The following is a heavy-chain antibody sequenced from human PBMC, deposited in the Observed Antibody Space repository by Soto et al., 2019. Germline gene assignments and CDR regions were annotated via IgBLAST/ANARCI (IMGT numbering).Heavy chain of an antibody. V-gene: IGHV3-23*01. CDR2: ISSTGGGT. J-gene: IGHJ6*02. Sequence: GGSLRLSCEASGLMFNTYAMTWVRQAPGKGLEWVATISSTGGGTYYADSVKGRLTISRDNSNNRLYLQMYSLRAEDTAVYFCANRPRYYNMDVWGQGTTVTVSS. CDR1: GLMFNTYA. CDR3: ANRPRYYNMDV.